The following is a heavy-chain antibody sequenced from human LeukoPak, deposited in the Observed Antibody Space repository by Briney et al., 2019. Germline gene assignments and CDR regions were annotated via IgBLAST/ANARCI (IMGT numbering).Heavy chain of an antibody. CDR3: ARESWHLRTNYYYGMDV. CDR1: AGSISSAGYY. Sequence: SETLSLTCTVSAGSISSAGYYWSWIRRPAGKGLEWIGRIYSSGSTNYNPSLKSRVTISVDTSKNQFSLKLSSVTAADTAVYYCARESWHLRTNYYYGMDVWGQGTTVTVSS. J-gene: IGHJ6*02. V-gene: IGHV4-61*02. CDR2: IYSSGST. D-gene: IGHD1-14*01.